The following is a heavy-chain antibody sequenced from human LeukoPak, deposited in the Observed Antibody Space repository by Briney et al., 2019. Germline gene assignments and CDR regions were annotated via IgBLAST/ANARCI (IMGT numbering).Heavy chain of an antibody. CDR3: ARVVVRGDDY. J-gene: IGHJ4*02. V-gene: IGHV3-48*01. CDR1: GFAFSSYS. D-gene: IGHD3-10*02. CDR2: ISSSSSTI. Sequence: TGGSLRLSCAASGFAFSSYSMNWVRQAPGKGLEWVSYISSSSSTIYYADSVKGRFTISRDNAKNSLYLQMNSLRAEDTAVYYWARVVVRGDDYWGQGTLVTVSS.